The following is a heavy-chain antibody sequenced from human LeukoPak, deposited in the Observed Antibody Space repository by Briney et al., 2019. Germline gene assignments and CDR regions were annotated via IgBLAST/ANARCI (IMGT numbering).Heavy chain of an antibody. CDR1: GFTFTSYT. V-gene: IGHV3-21*01. J-gene: IGHJ3*02. Sequence: PGGSLRLSCAASGFTFTSYTMNWVREAPGKGLEWVSSISSNSGSIYYADSVKGRFTISRDNAKNSLYLHMNSLRAEDTAVCYCARGTMATITFDIWGQGTMVTVSS. CDR3: ARGTMATITFDI. D-gene: IGHD5-24*01. CDR2: ISSNSGSI.